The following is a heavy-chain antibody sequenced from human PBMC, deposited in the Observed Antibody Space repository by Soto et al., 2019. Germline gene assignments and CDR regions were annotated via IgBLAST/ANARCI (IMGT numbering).Heavy chain of an antibody. CDR3: ARHRYDFWSGYYTGLGPEWFDP. Sequence: SETLSLTCTVSGGSISSSSYYWGWIRQPPGKGLEWIGSIYYSGSTYYNPSLKSRVTISVDTSKNQFSLKLSSVTAADTAVYYCARHRYDFWSGYYTGLGPEWFDPWGQGTLVTVSS. D-gene: IGHD3-3*01. J-gene: IGHJ5*02. CDR1: GGSISSSSYY. CDR2: IYYSGST. V-gene: IGHV4-39*01.